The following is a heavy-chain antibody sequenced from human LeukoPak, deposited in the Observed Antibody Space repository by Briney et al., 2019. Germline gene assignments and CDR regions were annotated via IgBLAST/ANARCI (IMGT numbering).Heavy chain of an antibody. V-gene: IGHV5-51*01. CDR3: ARPMRGSGSYWFDP. D-gene: IGHD3-10*01. CDR1: GYRFTSYW. CDR2: IYPGDSDT. J-gene: IGHJ5*02. Sequence: GESLKISCQGSGYRFTSYWISWVRQMPGKGLEWMGIIYPGDSDTRYSPSFQGQVTISADKSISTAYLQWSSLKASDTAMYYCARPMRGSGSYWFDPWGQGTLVTVSS.